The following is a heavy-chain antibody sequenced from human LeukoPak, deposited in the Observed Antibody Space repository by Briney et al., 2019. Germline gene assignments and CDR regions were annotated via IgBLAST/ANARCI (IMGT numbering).Heavy chain of an antibody. J-gene: IGHJ4*02. D-gene: IGHD6-19*01. CDR3: ARVVLAVAGQYYFDY. CDR1: GFTVSSNY. CDR2: IYSGGST. V-gene: IGHV3-53*04. Sequence: PGGSLRLSCAASGFTVSSNYMSWVRQAPGKGLEWVSVIYSGGSTYYADSVKGRFTISRHNSKNTLYLQMNSLRAEDTAVYYCARVVLAVAGQYYFDYWGQGTLVTVSS.